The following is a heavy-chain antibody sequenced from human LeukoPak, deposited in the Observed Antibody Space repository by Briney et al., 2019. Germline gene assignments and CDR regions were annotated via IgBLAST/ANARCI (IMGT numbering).Heavy chain of an antibody. CDR3: ARSDPQYRDPVSGVLRYFDILDY. V-gene: IGHV4-59*12. Sequence: SETLSLTCTVSGGSINSYYWSWIRQPPGKGLECIGYIHYTGSTNYNPSLKSRVTISVDTSKSQFSLKLTSVTAEDTAVYYCARSDPQYRDPVSGVLRYFDILDYWGQGTLVTVSS. D-gene: IGHD3-9*01. J-gene: IGHJ4*02. CDR1: GGSINSYY. CDR2: IHYTGST.